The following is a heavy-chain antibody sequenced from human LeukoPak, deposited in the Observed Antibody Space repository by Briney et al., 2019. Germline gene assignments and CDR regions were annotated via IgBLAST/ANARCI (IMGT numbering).Heavy chain of an antibody. CDR3: ARVGLEAAGADY. V-gene: IGHV3-21*01. Sequence: PGRSLRLSCAGSGFTLSSYSMNWVRQVPGKGLEWVSSISSNNLYIYYADSVKGRFTISRDNAKNSLFLQMNSLRAEDTAVYYCARVGLEAAGADYWGQGTLVTVSS. D-gene: IGHD6-13*01. CDR1: GFTLSSYS. CDR2: ISSNNLYI. J-gene: IGHJ4*02.